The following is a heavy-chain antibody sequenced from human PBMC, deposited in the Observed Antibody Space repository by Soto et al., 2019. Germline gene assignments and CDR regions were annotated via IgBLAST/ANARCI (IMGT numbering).Heavy chain of an antibody. D-gene: IGHD3-16*01. CDR3: ARQGPRSVTASPNYYCYGMDV. V-gene: IGHV1-8*01. J-gene: IGHJ6*02. CDR2: MNPNSGNT. CDR1: GYTFTSHD. Sequence: ASVKVSCKASGYTFTSHDINWVRQATGQGLEWMGWMNPNSGNTGYAQKFQGRVTMTRNTSISTAYMELSSLRSEDTAVYYCARQGPRSVTASPNYYCYGMDVWGQGTTVTVSS.